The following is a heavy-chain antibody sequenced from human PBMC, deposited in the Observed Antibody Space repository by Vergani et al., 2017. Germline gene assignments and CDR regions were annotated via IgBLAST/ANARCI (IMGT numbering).Heavy chain of an antibody. CDR2: ISYDGSNK. J-gene: IGHJ3*02. Sequence: QVQLVESGGGVVQPGRSLRLSCAASGFTFSSYGMHWVRQAPGKGLEWVAVISYDGSNKYYADSVKGRFTISRDNSKNTLYLQMNSLRAEDTAVYYCAKDEPLSGYYFAVDAFDIWGQGTMVTVSS. D-gene: IGHD3-22*01. CDR1: GFTFSSYG. V-gene: IGHV3-30*18. CDR3: AKDEPLSGYYFAVDAFDI.